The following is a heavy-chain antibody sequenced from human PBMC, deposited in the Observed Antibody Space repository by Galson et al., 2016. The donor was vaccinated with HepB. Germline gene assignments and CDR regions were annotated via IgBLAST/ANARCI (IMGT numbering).Heavy chain of an antibody. J-gene: IGHJ4*02. CDR3: VRTVSVGARPGRHHDH. D-gene: IGHD1-26*01. CDR1: GFTFINYA. V-gene: IGHV3-23*01. CDR2: ISSGAYKT. Sequence: SLRLSCAAPGFTFINYAMSWVRQAPGQGLEWVSIISSGAYKTYYADSVKGRFTISRDDSKDSLYLQMNSLRPDDTAVYYCVRTVSVGARPGRHHDHWGQGSVVTVSS.